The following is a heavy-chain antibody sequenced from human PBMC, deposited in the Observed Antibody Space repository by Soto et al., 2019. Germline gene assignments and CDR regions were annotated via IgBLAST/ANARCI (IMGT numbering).Heavy chain of an antibody. CDR2: INPNSGGT. V-gene: IGHV1-2*04. CDR3: ARAHPYYYGMDV. Sequence: ASVKVSGRASGYTFTGYYMHWVRQAPGQELEWMGWINPNSGGTNYAQKFQGWVTMTRDTSISTAYMELSRLRSDDTAVYYCARAHPYYYGMDVWGQGTTVTVSS. J-gene: IGHJ6*02. CDR1: GYTFTGYY.